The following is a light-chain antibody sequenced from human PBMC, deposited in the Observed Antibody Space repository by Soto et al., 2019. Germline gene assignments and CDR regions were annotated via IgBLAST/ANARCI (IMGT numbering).Light chain of an antibody. Sequence: EIVMTQSPATLSVSPGERATLSCRASQSISSNLAWYQQKPGQAPRLLISCASTRATGIPARFSGSGSGTDFTLTISSLQSEDFAVYYCQQFHDWPMTFGPGTKVDIK. V-gene: IGKV3-15*01. CDR1: QSISSN. CDR2: CAS. J-gene: IGKJ3*01. CDR3: QQFHDWPMT.